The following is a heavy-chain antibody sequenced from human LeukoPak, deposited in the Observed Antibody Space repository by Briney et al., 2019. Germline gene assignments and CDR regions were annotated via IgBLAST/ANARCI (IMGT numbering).Heavy chain of an antibody. V-gene: IGHV1-18*01. Sequence: GASVKVSCKASGYTFTSYGISWVRQAPGQGLEWVGWISGYNGHTNYAQKLQGRVTMTTDTSTSTAYMELRSLRSDDTAVYYCAREGGSGDYYSPFEAVDYWGQGTLVTVSS. D-gene: IGHD3-10*01. CDR2: ISGYNGHT. J-gene: IGHJ4*02. CDR3: AREGGSGDYYSPFEAVDY. CDR1: GYTFTSYG.